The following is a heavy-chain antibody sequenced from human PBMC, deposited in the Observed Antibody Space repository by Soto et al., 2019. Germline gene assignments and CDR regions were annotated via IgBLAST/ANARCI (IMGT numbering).Heavy chain of an antibody. CDR2: IDPSGGIT. Sequence: QVQLSQFGAEVKKPGASVKVSCKASGYSFTNFHIHWVRQAPGQGLEWMGMIDPSGGITRDAQRLQGRITITREASHTHVYMELRSMTSEDTAVYDCGQDVIGHDNHENSGYYFDHWGQAPLVTGPS. V-gene: IGHV1-46*01. J-gene: IGHJ4*02. CDR3: GQDVIGHDNHENSGYYFDH. CDR1: GYSFTNFH. D-gene: IGHD3-22*01.